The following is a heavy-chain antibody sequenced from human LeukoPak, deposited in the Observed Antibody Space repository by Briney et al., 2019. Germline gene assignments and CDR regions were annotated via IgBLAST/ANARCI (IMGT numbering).Heavy chain of an antibody. CDR3: ARDLVTVTKGFDI. V-gene: IGHV4-39*07. CDR1: GGSISSSSYC. J-gene: IGHJ3*02. D-gene: IGHD4-17*01. CDR2: INYVGST. Sequence: SETLSLTCTVSGGSISSSSYCWGWIRQPPGKGLEWIGSINYVGSTYSNPSLKSRVTISIDTSKNQFSLKLRSVTAADTAVYYCARDLVTVTKGFDIWGQGTMVSVSS.